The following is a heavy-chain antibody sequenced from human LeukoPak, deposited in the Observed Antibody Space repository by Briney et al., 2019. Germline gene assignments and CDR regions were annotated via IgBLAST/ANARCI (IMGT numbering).Heavy chain of an antibody. D-gene: IGHD5-18*01. CDR1: GGSISSGGYY. CDR3: ASQRGYSYGSLGTTHFDY. CDR2: IYYSGST. Sequence: SQTLSLTCTVSGGSISSGGYYWGWIRQPPGKGLEWIGSIYYSGSTYYNPSLKSRVTISVDTSKNQFSLKLSSVTAADTAVYYCASQRGYSYGSLGTTHFDYWGQGTLVTVSS. J-gene: IGHJ4*02. V-gene: IGHV4-39*01.